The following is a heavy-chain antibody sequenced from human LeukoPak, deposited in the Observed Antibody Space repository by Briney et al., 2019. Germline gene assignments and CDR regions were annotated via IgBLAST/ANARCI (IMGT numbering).Heavy chain of an antibody. CDR2: IYTSGST. D-gene: IGHD3-22*01. J-gene: IGHJ5*02. Sequence: SQTLSLTCTVSGGSISSGSYYWSWIRQPAGKGLEWIGRIYTSGSTNYDPSLKSRVTISVDTSKNQFSLKLSSVTAADTAVYYCARAPQITMIVVAEGAFDPWGQGTLVTVSS. V-gene: IGHV4-61*02. CDR1: GGSISSGSYY. CDR3: ARAPQITMIVVAEGAFDP.